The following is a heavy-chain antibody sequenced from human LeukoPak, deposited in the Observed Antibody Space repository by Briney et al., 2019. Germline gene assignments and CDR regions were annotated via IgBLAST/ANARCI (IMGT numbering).Heavy chain of an antibody. V-gene: IGHV3-43*01. CDR1: GFTFDDYT. D-gene: IGHD3-16*01. J-gene: IGHJ4*02. CDR3: AKDLGQGGYYFDY. CDR2: ISWDGGST. Sequence: GGSLRLSCAASGFTFDDYTMHWVRQAPGKGLEWVSLISWDGGSTYYADSVKGRFTISRDNSKNSLYLQMNSLRTEDTALNYCAKDLGQGGYYFDYWGQGTLVTVSS.